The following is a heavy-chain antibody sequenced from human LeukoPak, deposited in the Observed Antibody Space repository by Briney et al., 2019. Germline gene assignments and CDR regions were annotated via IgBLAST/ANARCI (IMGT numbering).Heavy chain of an antibody. V-gene: IGHV3-30-3*01. D-gene: IGHD2-2*01. CDR1: GFTFSNYP. CDR2: ISYDGSNK. Sequence: GGSLRLSCAASGFTFSNYPMHWVRRAPGKGLEWVAVISYDGSNKYYADSVKGRFTISRDNSKNTLFLQMNSLRDEDTAVYYCAREDIVVVPVAVGYYGWDVWGQGTTVTVSS. J-gene: IGHJ6*02. CDR3: AREDIVVVPVAVGYYGWDV.